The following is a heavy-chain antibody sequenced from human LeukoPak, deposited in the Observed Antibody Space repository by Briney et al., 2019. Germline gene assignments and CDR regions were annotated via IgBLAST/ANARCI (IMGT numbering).Heavy chain of an antibody. D-gene: IGHD6-19*01. CDR3: AGGDRNGWYFYY. J-gene: IGHJ4*02. Sequence: GGSLRLSCAASGFTFSSYSMNWVRQAPGKGLEWVSYICSSSSTIYYADSVKGRFTISRDNAKNSLYLQMSSLRAEDTALYLCAGGDRNGWYFYYWGQGTLVTVSS. CDR1: GFTFSSYS. CDR2: ICSSSSTI. V-gene: IGHV3-48*04.